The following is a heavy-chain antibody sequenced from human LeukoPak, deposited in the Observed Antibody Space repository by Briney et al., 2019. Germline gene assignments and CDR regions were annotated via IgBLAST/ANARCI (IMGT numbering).Heavy chain of an antibody. V-gene: IGHV4-59*01. Sequence: PSETLSLTCTVSGGSISIYYWSWIRHPPGKGLEWIGYIYYSGSTNYNPSLKSRVTISVDTYKNQFSLKLSSVTAADTVVYYCARDPAGEGYDIWGQGTMVTVSS. CDR3: ARDPAGEGYDI. CDR2: IYYSGST. D-gene: IGHD7-27*01. CDR1: GGSISIYY. J-gene: IGHJ3*02.